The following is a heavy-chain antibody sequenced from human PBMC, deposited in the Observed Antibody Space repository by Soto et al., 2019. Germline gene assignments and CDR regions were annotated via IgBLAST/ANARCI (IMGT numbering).Heavy chain of an antibody. V-gene: IGHV3-23*01. D-gene: IGHD3-10*01. CDR1: GFIFRTYT. J-gene: IGHJ4*02. CDR3: AKDLTPDGVWDLDH. Sequence: EVQLLESGGGLVQPGGSLRLSCVASGFIFRTYTMNWVRQTPGKGLEWVSGIYGSGGAETFYADSVKGRFTISRDEYRNTLYLQINSLRTEDSAVYFCAKDLTPDGVWDLDHRGQGILVTVSS. CDR2: IYGSGGAET.